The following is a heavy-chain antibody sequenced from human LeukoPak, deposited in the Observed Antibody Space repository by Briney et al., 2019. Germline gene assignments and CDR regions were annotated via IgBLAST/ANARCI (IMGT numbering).Heavy chain of an antibody. J-gene: IGHJ5*01. D-gene: IGHD4/OR15-4a*01. CDR1: APSISSSSHH. CDR3: LRHDGRGGATMGAFDS. Sequence: PSETLSLTCTISAPSISSSSHHGGWIRQSRGKGLEWIGSIYYGQTLYYNPSLNSRVTISVVTSKDQFTLQLHSVTDADTAVYYCLRHDGRGGATMGAFDSWGQGSLVTVSS. CDR2: IYYGQTL. V-gene: IGHV4-39*01.